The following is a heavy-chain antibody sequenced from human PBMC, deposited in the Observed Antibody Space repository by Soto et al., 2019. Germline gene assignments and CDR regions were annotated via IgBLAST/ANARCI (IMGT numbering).Heavy chain of an antibody. CDR1: GFTFSSSG. D-gene: IGHD6-19*01. CDR2: IWDDGSNK. Sequence: QVHLMESGGGVVQPGRSLRLSCVASGFTFSSSGMHWVRQAPGKGLEWLAVIWDDGSNKIYADSVKGRFTISRDNSGNTLYLQMDSLRAEDTAVYYCARDLGSSPFDYWGQGTLVTVSS. CDR3: ARDLGSSPFDY. V-gene: IGHV3-33*01. J-gene: IGHJ4*02.